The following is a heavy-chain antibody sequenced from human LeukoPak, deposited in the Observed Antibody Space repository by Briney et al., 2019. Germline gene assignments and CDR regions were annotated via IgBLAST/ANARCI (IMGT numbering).Heavy chain of an antibody. CDR3: ARGLLAVDTAMAEFDY. CDR1: GYTFTSYD. CDR2: MNPNSGNT. J-gene: IGHJ4*02. D-gene: IGHD5-18*01. V-gene: IGHV1-8*01. Sequence: AASVKVSCKASGYTFTSYDINWVRQATGQGLEWMGWMNPNSGNTGYAQKFQGRVTMTRNTSISTAYMELSSLRSEDTAVYYCARGLLAVDTAMAEFDYWGQGTLVTVSS.